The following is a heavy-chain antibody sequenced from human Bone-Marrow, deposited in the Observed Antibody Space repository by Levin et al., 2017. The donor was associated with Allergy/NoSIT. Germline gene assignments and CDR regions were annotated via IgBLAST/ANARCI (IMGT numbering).Heavy chain of an antibody. CDR1: GFTFSTHG. J-gene: IGHJ4*02. D-gene: IGHD1-7*01. CDR2: ISGSGGRT. CDR3: AYIGITGTTLYYFAY. Sequence: GESLKISCAASGFTFSTHGLSWVRQAPGKGLEWVSSISGSGGRTYYADSVKGRFTISRDSSKNTLYLQMNSLRTGDTAVYYCAYIGITGTTLYYFAYWGQGTLVAVSS. V-gene: IGHV3-23*01.